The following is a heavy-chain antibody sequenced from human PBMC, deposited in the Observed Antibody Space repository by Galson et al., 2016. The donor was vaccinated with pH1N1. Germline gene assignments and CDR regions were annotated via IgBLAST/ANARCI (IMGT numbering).Heavy chain of an antibody. Sequence: SVKVSCKASGYTFTGYYMHWVRQAPGQGLEWMGWINPDTGSTSYAQKSLGRVTMTRDTSISTVYMELSSLRSDDTAVYYCARVSSTIPFDPWGQGTLVTVSS. CDR3: ARVSSTIPFDP. CDR1: GYTFTGYY. D-gene: IGHD2-2*01. J-gene: IGHJ5*02. CDR2: INPDTGST. V-gene: IGHV1-2*02.